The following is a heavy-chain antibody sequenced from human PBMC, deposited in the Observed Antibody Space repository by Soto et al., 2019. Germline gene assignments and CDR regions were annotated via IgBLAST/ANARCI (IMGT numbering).Heavy chain of an antibody. CDR2: INSDGTKT. D-gene: IGHD5-12*01. V-gene: IGHV3-74*01. Sequence: EVQLVESGGILVQPGGSLRLSCAGSGFTFNTYWMHWVRQAPGKGLVWVSRINSDGTKTSYADYVKGRFTISRDNAKNTVYLQMNSLRAEDTAVYYCATVATNSYNWLDPWGQGTIVTVSS. CDR3: ATVATNSYNWLDP. J-gene: IGHJ5*02. CDR1: GFTFNTYW.